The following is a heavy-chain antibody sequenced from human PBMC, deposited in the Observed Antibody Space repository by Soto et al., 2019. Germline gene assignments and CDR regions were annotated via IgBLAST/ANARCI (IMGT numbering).Heavy chain of an antibody. V-gene: IGHV3-30-3*01. CDR2: ISHDGSNK. J-gene: IGHJ6*02. Sequence: PVGSLRLSCAASGFTFSSYAMHWVRQAPGKGLEWVAVISHDGSNKYYADSVKGRFTISRDNSKNTLYLQMNSLRAEDTAVYYCARALSLVLYYYYGMDVWGQGTTVTVSS. CDR1: GFTFSSYA. CDR3: ARALSLVLYYYYGMDV. D-gene: IGHD6-6*01.